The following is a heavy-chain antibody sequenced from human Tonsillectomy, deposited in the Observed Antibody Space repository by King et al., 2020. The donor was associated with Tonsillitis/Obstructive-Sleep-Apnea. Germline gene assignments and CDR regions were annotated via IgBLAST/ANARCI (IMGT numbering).Heavy chain of an antibody. D-gene: IGHD3-10*01. Sequence: VQLVESGGGLVQPGGSLRLSCAASGFTFSSYWMHWVRQAPGKGLVWVSRINSDGSSTNYAHSVKGRFTISRDNAKNTLYLQMNSLRAEDTAVYYCARTGQDLWFGDLTSDWSFDLWGRGTLVTVSS. V-gene: IGHV3-74*01. CDR2: INSDGSST. CDR1: GFTFSSYW. J-gene: IGHJ2*01. CDR3: ARTGQDLWFGDLTSDWSFDL.